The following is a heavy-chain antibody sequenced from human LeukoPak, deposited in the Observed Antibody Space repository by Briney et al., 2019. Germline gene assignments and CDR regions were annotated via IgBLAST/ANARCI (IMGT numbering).Heavy chain of an antibody. CDR1: GFTFSSYS. V-gene: IGHV3-21*01. Sequence: PGGSLRLSCAASGFTFSSYSMNWVRQAPGKGLEWVSSISSSSSYIYYADSVKGRFTISRDNAKNSLYLQMNSLRAEDTAVYYCARAGLGYYDSSGCDYWGQGTLVTVSS. J-gene: IGHJ4*02. CDR2: ISSSSSYI. D-gene: IGHD3-22*01. CDR3: ARAGLGYYDSSGCDY.